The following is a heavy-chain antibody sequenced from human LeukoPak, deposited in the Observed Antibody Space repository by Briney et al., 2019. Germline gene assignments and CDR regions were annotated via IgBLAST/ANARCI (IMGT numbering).Heavy chain of an antibody. V-gene: IGHV4-34*01. CDR2: TNHSGST. Sequence: SETLSLTCAVYGGSFRGYYWSWIRHPPRNGPERIGATNHSGSTNYNPSLKSRVTISVDTSKNQFSLKLSSVTAADTAVYYCARAPEIAAAGTGWFDPWGQGTLVTVSS. D-gene: IGHD6-13*01. J-gene: IGHJ5*02. CDR1: GGSFRGYY. CDR3: ARAPEIAAAGTGWFDP.